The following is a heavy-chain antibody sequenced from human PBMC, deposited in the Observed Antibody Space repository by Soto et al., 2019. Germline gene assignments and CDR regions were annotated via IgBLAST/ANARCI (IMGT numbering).Heavy chain of an antibody. CDR3: AKDTNPPYYYDSSGSGFDY. D-gene: IGHD3-22*01. V-gene: IGHV3-23*01. CDR1: GCTFSSHA. J-gene: IGHJ4*02. CDR2: ISGSGGST. Sequence: GGSLRLSCAASGCTFSSHAMSCVRQAPGKGLEWVSAISGSGGSTYYADSVKGRFTISRDNSKNTLYPQMNSLRAEDTAVYYCAKDTNPPYYYDSSGSGFDYWGQGTLVTVSS.